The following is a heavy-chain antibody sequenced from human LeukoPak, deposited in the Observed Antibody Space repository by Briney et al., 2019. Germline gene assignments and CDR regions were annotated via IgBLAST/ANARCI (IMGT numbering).Heavy chain of an antibody. J-gene: IGHJ5*02. CDR2: INHSGST. V-gene: IGHV4-34*01. CDR1: GGSFSGYY. D-gene: IGHD2-15*01. CDR3: ARGNMVVAAEKVGWFDP. Sequence: IPSETLSLTCAVYGGSFSGYYWSWIRQPPGKGLEWIGEINHSGSTNYNPSLKSRVTISVDTPKNQFSLKLSSVTAADTAVYYCARGNMVVAAEKVGWFDPWGQGTLVTVSS.